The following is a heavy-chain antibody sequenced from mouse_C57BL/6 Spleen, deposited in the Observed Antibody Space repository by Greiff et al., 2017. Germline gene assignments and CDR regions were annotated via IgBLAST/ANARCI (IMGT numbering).Heavy chain of an antibody. Sequence: VKLMESGPGLVAPSQSLSITCTVSGFSLTSYGVDWVRQSPGKGLEWLGVIWGVGSTNYNSALKSRLSISKDNSKSQVFLKMNSLQTDDTAMYYCARSIYYSNYGGAMDYWGQGTSVTVSS. CDR1: GFSLTSYG. V-gene: IGHV2-6*01. D-gene: IGHD2-5*01. CDR2: IWGVGST. J-gene: IGHJ4*01. CDR3: ARSIYYSNYGGAMDY.